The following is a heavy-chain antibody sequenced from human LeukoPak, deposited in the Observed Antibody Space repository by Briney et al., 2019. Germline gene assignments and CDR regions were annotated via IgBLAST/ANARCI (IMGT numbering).Heavy chain of an antibody. J-gene: IGHJ6*02. CDR1: GGSISSYY. Sequence: SETLSLTCTVSGGSISSYYWSWIRQPPGKGLEGIGYIYYSGSTNYNPSLKSRVTISVDTSKNQFSLKLSSVTAADTAVYYCARADPYYDFWSGYYGYYYGMDVWGQGTTVTVSS. D-gene: IGHD3-3*01. CDR3: ARADPYYDFWSGYYGYYYGMDV. V-gene: IGHV4-59*01. CDR2: IYYSGST.